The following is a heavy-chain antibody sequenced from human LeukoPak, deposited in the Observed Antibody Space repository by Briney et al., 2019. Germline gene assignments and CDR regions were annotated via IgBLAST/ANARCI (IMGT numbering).Heavy chain of an antibody. Sequence: ASVKVSCKASGYTFTSYGISWVRQAPGQGLEWMGWISAYNGNTNYAQKLQGRVTMTTGTSTSTAYMELRSLRSDDTAVYYCARLTTVYYYYGMDVWGQGTTVTVSS. V-gene: IGHV1-18*01. CDR2: ISAYNGNT. CDR3: ARLTTVYYYYGMDV. D-gene: IGHD4-11*01. J-gene: IGHJ6*02. CDR1: GYTFTSYG.